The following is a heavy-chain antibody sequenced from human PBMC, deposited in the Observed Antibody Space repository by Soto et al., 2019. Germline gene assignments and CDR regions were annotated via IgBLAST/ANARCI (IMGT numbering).Heavy chain of an antibody. CDR3: ARRAGGAVVWYYDL. V-gene: IGHV3-23*01. D-gene: IGHD2-21*01. J-gene: IGHJ2*01. CDR2: ISGRGAST. Sequence: EEHLLESGGGVVQRGGSLRLSCAASGFIFSNYAMTWVRQAPGKGLEWVSRISGRGASTYYADPVKGRLTMSTDNSKNTLYLQMNALSAEDTAIYYCARRAGGAVVWYYDLWGRGTLVTV. CDR1: GFIFSNYA.